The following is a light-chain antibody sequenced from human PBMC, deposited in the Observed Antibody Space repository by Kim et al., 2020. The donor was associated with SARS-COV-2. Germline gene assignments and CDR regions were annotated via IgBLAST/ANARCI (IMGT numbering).Light chain of an antibody. CDR1: SDSIASNY. J-gene: IGLJ3*02. CDR2: ENN. CDR3: QSYDSSNPWV. V-gene: IGLV6-57*01. Sequence: KTVTISCTRSSDSIASNYVQWYQQRPGSSPTTVIYENNQRPSGVPDRFSGSIDSSSNSASLTISGLKTEDEADYYCQSYDSSNPWVFGGGTQLTVL.